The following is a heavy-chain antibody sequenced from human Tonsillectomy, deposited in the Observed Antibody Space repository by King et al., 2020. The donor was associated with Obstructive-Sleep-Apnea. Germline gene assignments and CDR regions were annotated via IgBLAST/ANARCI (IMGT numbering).Heavy chain of an antibody. Sequence: VQLVESGGGVVQPGRSLRLSCVASGFTFSSYGMHWVRQAPGKGLEWVSVISYDGSNKYYSESVKGRFTISRDNSKNTRYLQMNSLRAEDTAVYYCAKNYYFGSGSYYNVGSWGQGTLVTVSS. D-gene: IGHD3-10*01. CDR3: AKNYYFGSGSYYNVGS. J-gene: IGHJ5*02. CDR1: GFTFSSYG. CDR2: ISYDGSNK. V-gene: IGHV3-30*18.